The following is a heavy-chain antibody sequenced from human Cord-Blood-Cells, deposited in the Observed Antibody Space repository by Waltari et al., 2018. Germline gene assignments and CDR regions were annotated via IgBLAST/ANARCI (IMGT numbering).Heavy chain of an antibody. J-gene: IGHJ6*02. Sequence: EVQLLESGGGLVQPGGSLRLSCAASGFTFSSYAMSWVRQAPGKGLEWVSAISGSGGSTYYADSVKGRFTISRDNSKNTLYLQMNSLRAEDTAVYYCAKDFDDYGDYYYYGMDVWGQGTTVTVSS. CDR3: AKDFDDYGDYYYYGMDV. CDR2: ISGSGGST. CDR1: GFTFSSYA. D-gene: IGHD4-17*01. V-gene: IGHV3-23*01.